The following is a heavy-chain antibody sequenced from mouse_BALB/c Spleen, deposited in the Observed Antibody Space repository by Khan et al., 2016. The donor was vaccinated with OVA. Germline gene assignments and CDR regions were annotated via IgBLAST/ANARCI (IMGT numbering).Heavy chain of an antibody. D-gene: IGHD2-14*01. J-gene: IGHJ3*01. V-gene: IGHV1-85*01. Sequence: QVQLQQSGAELVKPGASVKLSCKASGYTFTSYDINWVRQRPEQGLEWIGWMFPGDGSTKYNENFKGKATLTTDKSSSTAYMQLSRLTSEDSGAYCCARGGYGGFAYGGQGTLVTGSA. CDR3: ARGGYGGFAY. CDR2: MFPGDGST. CDR1: GYTFTSYD.